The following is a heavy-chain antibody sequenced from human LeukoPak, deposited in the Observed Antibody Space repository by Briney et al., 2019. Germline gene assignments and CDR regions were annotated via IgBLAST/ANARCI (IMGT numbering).Heavy chain of an antibody. Sequence: KPSETLSLTCTVFGDSFNGYFLNWVRQPPGKGLEWIGHIYKIGTTNYNPSLKSRLTISADTSKNQFSLQLRSVTAADTAVYYCVIGVGWQPDYWGQGALVTVSS. CDR1: GDSFNGYF. CDR2: IYKIGTT. J-gene: IGHJ4*02. D-gene: IGHD2-15*01. V-gene: IGHV4-59*01. CDR3: VIGVGWQPDY.